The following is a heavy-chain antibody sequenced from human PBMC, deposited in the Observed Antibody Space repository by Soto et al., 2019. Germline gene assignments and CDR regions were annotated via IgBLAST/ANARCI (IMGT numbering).Heavy chain of an antibody. Sequence: SVRVSCKASGGTFSSYAISWVRQAPGQGLEWMGGIIPIFGTANYAQKFQGRVTITADESTSTAYMELSSLRSEDTAVYYCARDIPPYNWFDPWGQGTLVTVSS. CDR3: ARDIPPYNWFDP. CDR2: IIPIFGTA. CDR1: GGTFSSYA. J-gene: IGHJ5*02. V-gene: IGHV1-69*13.